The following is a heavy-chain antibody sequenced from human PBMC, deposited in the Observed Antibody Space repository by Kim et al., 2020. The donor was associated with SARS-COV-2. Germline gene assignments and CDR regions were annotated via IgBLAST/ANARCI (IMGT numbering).Heavy chain of an antibody. Sequence: VRGRFTSSRDNSRNTVYLQMNSLRAEDTAVYYCARLGPVTANYYYGMDVWGQGTTVTVSS. CDR3: ARLGPVTANYYYGMDV. V-gene: IGHV3-53*01. D-gene: IGHD2-21*02. J-gene: IGHJ6*02.